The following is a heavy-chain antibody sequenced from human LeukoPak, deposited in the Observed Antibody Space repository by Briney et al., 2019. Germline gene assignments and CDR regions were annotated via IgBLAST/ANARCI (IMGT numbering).Heavy chain of an antibody. D-gene: IGHD1-7*01. J-gene: IGHJ4*02. CDR3: ARQGELRRDFDY. Sequence: GEALKISCKGSGYSFSNYYVGWGRQMPAKGLEWGGIIYPGDSDTRYSPSFQGQVTMSADKSISTAYMQWSSLKASDTAMYFCARQGELRRDFDYWGQGTLVTVSS. CDR2: IYPGDSDT. V-gene: IGHV5-51*01. CDR1: GYSFSNYY.